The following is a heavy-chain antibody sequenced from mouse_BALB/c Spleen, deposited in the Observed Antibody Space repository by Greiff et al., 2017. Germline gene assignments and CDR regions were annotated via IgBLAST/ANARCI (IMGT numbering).Heavy chain of an antibody. CDR2: IWAGGST. J-gene: IGHJ4*01. CDR3: AREPDYEGGNAMDY. V-gene: IGHV2-9*02. CDR1: GFSLTSYG. D-gene: IGHD2-4*01. Sequence: VQLVESGPGLVAPSQSLSITCTVSGFSLTSYGVHWVRQPPGKGLEWLGVIWAGGSTNYNSALMSRLSISKDNSKSQVFLKMNSLQTDDTAMYYCAREPDYEGGNAMDYWGQGTSVTVSS.